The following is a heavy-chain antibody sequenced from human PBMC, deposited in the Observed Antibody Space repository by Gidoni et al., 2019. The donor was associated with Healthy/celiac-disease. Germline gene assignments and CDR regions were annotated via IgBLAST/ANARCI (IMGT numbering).Heavy chain of an antibody. CDR2: IYYTGST. V-gene: IGHV4-59*01. J-gene: IGHJ3*01. CDR3: ARDNLNPYSRTDAFDF. D-gene: IGHD6-13*01. CDR1: GASMSSYH. Sequence: QVQLQEWGPGLVKPSETLSLTCTGPGASMSSYHWSWIRQPPWKGVEWIGTIYYTGSTNYNPSLKSRFTISVCTSKNQFSMNLSSVTAADTAVYYCARDNLNPYSRTDAFDFWGQGTMVTVSS.